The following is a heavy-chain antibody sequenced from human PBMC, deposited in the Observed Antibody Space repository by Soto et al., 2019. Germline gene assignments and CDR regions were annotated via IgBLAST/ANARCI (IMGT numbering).Heavy chain of an antibody. CDR1: GGSFSGYY. CDR2: INHSGST. D-gene: IGHD3-22*01. J-gene: IGHJ4*02. CDR3: ARGLIATSTMIVVVTLDY. Sequence: LSLTCAVYGGSFSGYYWSWIRQPPGKGLEWIGEINHSGSTNYNPSLKSRVTISVDTSKNQFSLKLSSVTAADTAVYYCARGLIATSTMIVVVTLDYWGQGTLVTVSS. V-gene: IGHV4-34*01.